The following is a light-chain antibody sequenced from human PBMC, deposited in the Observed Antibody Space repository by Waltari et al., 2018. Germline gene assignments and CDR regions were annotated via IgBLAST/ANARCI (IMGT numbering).Light chain of an antibody. CDR3: QQYYSPPWT. CDR2: WAS. Sequence: DIVMTQSPDSLAVSLGERATINCKSSQSVLYTSNNKNYLAWYQQKPGQPPKLLFYWASTRESGVPDRFSGSGSGTDFTLTISGLQVEDVAVYYCQQYYSPPWTFGQGTQVEIK. CDR1: QSVLYTSNNKNY. J-gene: IGKJ1*01. V-gene: IGKV4-1*01.